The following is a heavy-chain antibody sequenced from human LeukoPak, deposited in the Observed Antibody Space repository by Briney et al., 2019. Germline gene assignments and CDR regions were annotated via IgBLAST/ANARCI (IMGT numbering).Heavy chain of an antibody. J-gene: IGHJ4*02. Sequence: PSETLSLTCAVYGAALSEYYWSWIRQSPGKGREWIGEVVHKGPTVYSPTLNRKYNPSFKSRVTMSVDPSKNQFSLKLTSVTVADTATYYCVRQGTNSGYYLLDYWGQGHLVIVSS. CDR3: VRQGTNSGYYLLDY. CDR1: GAALSEYY. V-gene: IGHV4-34*12. D-gene: IGHD3-22*01. CDR2: VVHKGPTVYSPTLNR.